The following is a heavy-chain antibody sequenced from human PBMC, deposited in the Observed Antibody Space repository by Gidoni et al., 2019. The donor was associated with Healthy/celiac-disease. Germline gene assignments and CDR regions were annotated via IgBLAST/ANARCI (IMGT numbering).Heavy chain of an antibody. D-gene: IGHD5-18*01. Sequence: QVQLQESGPGLVKPSQTLSLTCTVSGGSISSGGYYWSWIRQHPGKGLEWIGYINYSGSTYYNPSLKSRVTISVDTSKNQFSLKLSSVTAADTAVYYCAREDTAMDLNWFDPWGQGTLVTVSA. CDR1: GGSISSGGYY. CDR3: AREDTAMDLNWFDP. CDR2: INYSGST. J-gene: IGHJ5*02. V-gene: IGHV4-31*03.